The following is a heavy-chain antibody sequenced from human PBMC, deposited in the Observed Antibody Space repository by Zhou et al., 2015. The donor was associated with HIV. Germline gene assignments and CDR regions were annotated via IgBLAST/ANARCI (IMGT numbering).Heavy chain of an antibody. CDR3: ARGNRKLYYYDSSGYLDAFDI. D-gene: IGHD3-22*01. CDR2: IIPIFGTA. Sequence: QVQLVQSGAEVKKPGSSVKVSCKASGGTFSSYAISWVRQAPGQGLEWMGGIIPIFGTANYAQKFQGRVTITADESTSTAYMELSSLRSEDTAVYYCARGNRKLYYYDSSGYLDAFDIWGQGTMVTVSS. J-gene: IGHJ3*02. CDR1: GGTFSSYA. V-gene: IGHV1-69*12.